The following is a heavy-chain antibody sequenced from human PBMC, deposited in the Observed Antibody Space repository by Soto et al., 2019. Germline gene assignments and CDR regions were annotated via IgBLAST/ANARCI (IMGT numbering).Heavy chain of an antibody. V-gene: IGHV4-39*01. CDR2: IYYSGST. CDR3: ARGWSGYSYGYRRYYYGMYL. D-gene: IGHD5-18*01. J-gene: IGHJ6*02. CDR1: GGSISSSSYY. Sequence: NPSETLSLTCTVSGGSISSSSYYWGWIRQPPGKGLEWIGSIYYSGSTYYNPSLKSRVTISVDTSKNQFSLKLSSVTAADTAVYYCARGWSGYSYGYRRYYYGMYLWGQGTTVTVSS.